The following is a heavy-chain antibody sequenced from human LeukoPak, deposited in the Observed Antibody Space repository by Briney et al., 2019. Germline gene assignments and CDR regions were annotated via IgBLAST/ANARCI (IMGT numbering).Heavy chain of an antibody. J-gene: IGHJ6*03. V-gene: IGHV3-7*01. D-gene: IGHD6-6*01. CDR3: ARDSRYSSSWYYYYYYMDV. CDR2: IKQDGSEK. Sequence: QPGGSLRLSCAASGFTFSNAWMSWVRQAPGKGLEWVANIKQDGSEKYYVDSVKGRFTISRDNAKNSLYLQMNSLRAEDTAVYYCARDSRYSSSWYYYYYYMDVWGKGPRSPSP. CDR1: GFTFSNAW.